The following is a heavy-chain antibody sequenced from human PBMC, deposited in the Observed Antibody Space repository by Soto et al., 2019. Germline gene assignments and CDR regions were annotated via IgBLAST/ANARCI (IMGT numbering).Heavy chain of an antibody. CDR3: ARMGDVPYYYYGMDV. CDR2: INGYNGNT. V-gene: IGHV1-18*01. D-gene: IGHD3-16*01. J-gene: IGHJ6*02. Sequence: QVQLVQSGAEVKKPGASVKVSCKASGYTFSRSGISWVRQAPGQGLEWMGCINGYNGNTNYTQKMQGRITMTTDTPTSTAYMELRSLRSDDTAVYYCARMGDVPYYYYGMDVWGQGTTVIVSS. CDR1: GYTFSRSG.